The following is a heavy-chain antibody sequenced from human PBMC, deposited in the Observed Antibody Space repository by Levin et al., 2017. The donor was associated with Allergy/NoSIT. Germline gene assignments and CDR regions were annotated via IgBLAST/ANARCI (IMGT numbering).Heavy chain of an antibody. J-gene: IGHJ5*02. CDR3: ARDSLGSEIDP. D-gene: IGHD3-16*01. CDR1: GYSFITYD. Sequence: ASVKVSCKTSGYSFITYDISWVRQAPGQGLEWMGWISGDTGNTNYAQKFQGRVTMTIDTSTSTAYMALRSLRFDDTAVYYCARDSLGSEIDPWGQGTLVTVSS. CDR2: ISGDTGNT. V-gene: IGHV1-18*01.